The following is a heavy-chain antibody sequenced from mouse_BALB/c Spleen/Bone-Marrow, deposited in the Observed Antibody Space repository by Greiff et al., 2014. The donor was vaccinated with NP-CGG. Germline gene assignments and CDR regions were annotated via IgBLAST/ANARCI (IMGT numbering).Heavy chain of an antibody. CDR2: IDPANDNT. CDR3: ARNGNYGAWFAY. J-gene: IGHJ3*01. V-gene: IGHV14-3*02. Sequence: EVQLQQSGAELVKPGASVKLSCTASGFNIKDTYMHWVKQRPEQGLEWIGRIDPANDNTKYDPKFQGKATITADTSSNTAYLQLSSLTSEDTAVYYCARNGNYGAWFAYWGQGTLVTVSA. CDR1: GFNIKDTY. D-gene: IGHD2-1*01.